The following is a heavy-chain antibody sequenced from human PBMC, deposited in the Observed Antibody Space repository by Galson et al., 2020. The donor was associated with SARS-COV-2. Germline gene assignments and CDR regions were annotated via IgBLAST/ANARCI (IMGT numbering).Heavy chain of an antibody. CDR1: GLTFSSYG. V-gene: IGHV3-30*18. CDR3: AKWTGSSLDP. J-gene: IGHJ5*02. CDR2: ISYDGSNK. Sequence: TGGSLRLSCAASGLTFSSYGMHWVRQAPGKGLELVAVISYDGSNKYYADSVKGRFTISRDNSKNTLYLQMNSLRAEDTAVYYCAKWTGSSLDPWCQGTLVTVSS. D-gene: IGHD1-26*01.